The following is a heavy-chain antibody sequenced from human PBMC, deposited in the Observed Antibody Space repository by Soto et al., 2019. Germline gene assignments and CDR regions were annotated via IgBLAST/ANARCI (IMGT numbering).Heavy chain of an antibody. J-gene: IGHJ6*02. CDR2: IYYSGST. D-gene: IGHD4-17*01. CDR1: GGSISSSSYY. V-gene: IGHV4-39*01. CDR3: ARRRRTTVTTVYYYYVMDV. Sequence: SETLSLTCTVSGGSISSSSYYWGWIRQPPGKGLEWIGSIYYSGSTYYNPSLKSRVTISVDTSKNQFSLKLSSVTAADTAVYYCARRRRTTVTTVYYYYVMDVWGQGTTVTVSS.